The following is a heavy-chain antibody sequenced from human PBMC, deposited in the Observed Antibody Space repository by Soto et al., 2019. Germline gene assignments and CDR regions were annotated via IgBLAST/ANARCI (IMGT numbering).Heavy chain of an antibody. J-gene: IGHJ6*02. CDR1: GFTFSSYW. CDR2: INSDGSST. CDR3: ARDRPRGYGSTKYYYYGMDV. Sequence: PGGSLRLSCAASGFTFSSYWMHWVRQAPGKGLVWVSRINSDGSSTSYADSVKGRFTISRDNAKNTLYLQMNSLRAEDTAVYYCARDRPRGYGSTKYYYYGMDVWGQGTTVTVSS. D-gene: IGHD5-18*01. V-gene: IGHV3-74*01.